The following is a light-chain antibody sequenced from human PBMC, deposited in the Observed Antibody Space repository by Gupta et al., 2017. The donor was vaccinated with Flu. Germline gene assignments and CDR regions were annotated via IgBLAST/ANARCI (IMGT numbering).Light chain of an antibody. CDR3: QQRDNWLLI. CDR2: DSN. V-gene: IGKV3-11*01. J-gene: IGKJ4*01. Sequence: VLTQSPAILSLSPGDSATLSCRASQSVTTFLAWYQQKHGQSPRLLIYDSNKRATDIPGRFSGSGSGTDFTLTISNLEPEDFAVYYCQQRDNWLLIFGRGTKVEIK. CDR1: QSVTTF.